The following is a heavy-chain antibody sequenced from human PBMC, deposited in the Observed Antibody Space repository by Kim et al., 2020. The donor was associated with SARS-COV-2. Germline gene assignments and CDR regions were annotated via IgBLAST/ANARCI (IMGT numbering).Heavy chain of an antibody. CDR3: ARDIAVAGTNWFDP. V-gene: IGHV3-48*03. D-gene: IGHD6-19*01. Sequence: GGSLRLSCAASGFTFSSYEMNWVRQAPGKGLEWVSYISSSGSTIYYADSVKGRFTISRDNAKNSLYLQMNSLRAEDTAVYYCARDIAVAGTNWFDPWGQGTLVTVSS. CDR1: GFTFSSYE. CDR2: ISSSGSTI. J-gene: IGHJ5*02.